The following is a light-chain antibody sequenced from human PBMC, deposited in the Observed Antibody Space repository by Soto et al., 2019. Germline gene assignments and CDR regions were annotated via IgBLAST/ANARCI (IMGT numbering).Light chain of an antibody. CDR3: LSFDSSLSVV. J-gene: IGLJ2*01. CDR2: GNT. Sequence: QSVLTQPPSLSGAQGQRVTISCTGPSSNIGAGYYVHWYQQLPGRAPKLLLYGNTNRPSGVPDRFSGSKSGTSASLAITGLQAEDEADYYCLSFDSSLSVVFGGGTKVTVL. V-gene: IGLV1-40*01. CDR1: SSNIGAGYY.